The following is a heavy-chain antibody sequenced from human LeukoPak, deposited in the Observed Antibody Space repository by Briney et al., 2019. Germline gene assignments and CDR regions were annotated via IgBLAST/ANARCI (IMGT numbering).Heavy chain of an antibody. J-gene: IGHJ5*02. CDR3: ARHENFHLFYP. Sequence: PSETLSLTCTVSGDSISSTRHSWGWIRQPPGKGLEWIGSIYYSGRTYYNPSLKSRVTMSVHTSKSQFSLNLRFVTAADTAVYYCARHENFHLFYPWGQGTLVTVSS. CDR2: IYYSGRT. V-gene: IGHV4-39*01. D-gene: IGHD2/OR15-2a*01. CDR1: GDSISSTRHS.